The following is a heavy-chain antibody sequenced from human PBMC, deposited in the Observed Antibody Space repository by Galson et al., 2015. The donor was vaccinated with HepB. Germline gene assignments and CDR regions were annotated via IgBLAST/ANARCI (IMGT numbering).Heavy chain of an antibody. J-gene: IGHJ6*03. CDR2: IWYDGSKN. Sequence: SLRLSCAASGFIFRSYGMHCLRKAPGKGLEWVAIIWYDGSKNYYADSVKGRFTISRDHSKNTLYLQMTSLRAEDTAVYYCAREREGRYCSSTSPPECLYYYYMDVWGKGTTVTVSS. V-gene: IGHV3-33*01. CDR3: AREREGRYCSSTSPPECLYYYYMDV. D-gene: IGHD2-2*01. CDR1: GFIFRSYG.